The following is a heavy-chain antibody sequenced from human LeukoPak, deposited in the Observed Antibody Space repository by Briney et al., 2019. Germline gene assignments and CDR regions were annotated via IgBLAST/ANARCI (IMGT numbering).Heavy chain of an antibody. CDR1: GYTFTDLS. CDR3: ATGYSYGQGFDY. J-gene: IGHJ4*02. Sequence: ASVKVSCKVSGYTFTDLSMHWVRQAPGQGLEWMGGFDPEDGETIYAQKFQGRVTMTEDTSTDTAYMELSSLRSEDTAVYYCATGYSYGQGFDYWGQGTLVTVSS. CDR2: FDPEDGET. D-gene: IGHD5-18*01. V-gene: IGHV1-24*01.